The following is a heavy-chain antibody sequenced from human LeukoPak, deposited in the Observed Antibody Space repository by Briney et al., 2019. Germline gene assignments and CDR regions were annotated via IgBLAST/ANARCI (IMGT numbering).Heavy chain of an antibody. V-gene: IGHV4-31*03. CDR2: IYYGGKT. D-gene: IGHD3-3*01. CDR3: ASLPRITISGVVDY. Sequence: SQTLSLTCTVSGVSISSGSYYWTWIRQHPGKGLEWIGYIYYGGKTHYNPSIRSRVTISADTSKNHFSVNLTSVTGADTALYYCASLPRITISGVVDYWGQGTLVTVSS. J-gene: IGHJ4*02. CDR1: GVSISSGSYY.